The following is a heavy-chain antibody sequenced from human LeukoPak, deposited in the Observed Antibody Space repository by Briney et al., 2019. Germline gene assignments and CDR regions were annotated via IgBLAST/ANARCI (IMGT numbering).Heavy chain of an antibody. CDR1: GGSIGSGSYY. V-gene: IGHV4-61*02. Sequence: TSETLSLTCTVSGGSIGSGSYYWSWIRQPAGKGLEWIGRIYTSGSTNYNPSLKSRVTISVDTSKNQFSLKLSSVTAADTAVYYCAREDGVQTFDYWGQGTLVTVSS. D-gene: IGHD2-8*01. J-gene: IGHJ4*02. CDR2: IYTSGST. CDR3: AREDGVQTFDY.